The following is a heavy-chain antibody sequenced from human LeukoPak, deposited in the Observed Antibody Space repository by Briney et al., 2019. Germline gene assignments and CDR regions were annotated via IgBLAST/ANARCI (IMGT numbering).Heavy chain of an antibody. CDR2: IKSKPDGGTT. CDR3: TTDLPQSIAAAP. D-gene: IGHD6-13*01. CDR1: GFTFGDYA. Sequence: GGSLRLSCTASGFTFGDYAMSWFRQAPGKGLEWIGRIKSKPDGGTTDYAAPVKGRFTISRDDSKNTLYLQMNSLKTEDTAVYYCTTDLPQSIAAAPWGQGTLVTVSS. V-gene: IGHV3-15*01. J-gene: IGHJ5*02.